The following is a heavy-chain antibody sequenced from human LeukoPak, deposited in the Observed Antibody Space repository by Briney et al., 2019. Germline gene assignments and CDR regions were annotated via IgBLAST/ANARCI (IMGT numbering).Heavy chain of an antibody. V-gene: IGHV1-2*02. Sequence: ASVKVSCKASAYDFNGYFLYWVRQAPGQGLEWMGWINPNSGGTNYAQKFQGRVTMTRDTSITTAYMELRSLRSDDTAVYYCARDRGDGSGSLNWGQGTLVTVSS. CDR1: AYDFNGYF. D-gene: IGHD3-10*01. CDR3: ARDRGDGSGSLN. J-gene: IGHJ4*02. CDR2: INPNSGGT.